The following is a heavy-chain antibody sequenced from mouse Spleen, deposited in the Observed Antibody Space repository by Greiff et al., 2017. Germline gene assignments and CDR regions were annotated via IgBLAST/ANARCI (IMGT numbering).Heavy chain of an antibody. CDR3: ARFTRGWYFDV. Sequence: EVQLQQSGPELVKPGASVKISCKASGYSFTGYYMNWVKQSPEKSLEWIGEINPSTGGTTYNQKFKAKATLTVDKSSSTAYMQLKSLTSEDSAVYYCARFTRGWYFDVWGAGTTVTVSS. J-gene: IGHJ1*01. CDR2: INPSTGGT. CDR1: GYSFTGYY. V-gene: IGHV1-42*01.